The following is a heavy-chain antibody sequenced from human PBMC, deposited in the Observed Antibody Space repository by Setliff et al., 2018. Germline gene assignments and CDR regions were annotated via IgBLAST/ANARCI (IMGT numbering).Heavy chain of an antibody. Sequence: WVRQASGKGLEWIGRIRSKANSYATAYAASVKGRFTISRDNSKNTLYLQMHSLKTEDTSVYYCTRDPPYDILTGYYEGPEYFQHWGQGTLVTVSS. V-gene: IGHV3-73*01. CDR2: IRSKANSYAT. D-gene: IGHD3-9*01. J-gene: IGHJ1*01. CDR3: TRDPPYDILTGYYEGPEYFQH.